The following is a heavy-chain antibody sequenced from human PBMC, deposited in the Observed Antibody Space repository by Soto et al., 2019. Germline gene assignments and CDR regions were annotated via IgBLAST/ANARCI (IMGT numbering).Heavy chain of an antibody. CDR1: GYSFSGHY. J-gene: IGHJ4*02. Sequence: GASVKVSCKTSGYSFSGHYFHWVRLAPGQSLEWMGWINPYSGDTNYAQRFQGRVTLTRDTSISTAYMELSSLRSDDTAVYYCASQEWLSHWGQGTLVTVSS. V-gene: IGHV1-2*02. CDR2: INPYSGDT. D-gene: IGHD3-3*01. CDR3: ASQEWLSH.